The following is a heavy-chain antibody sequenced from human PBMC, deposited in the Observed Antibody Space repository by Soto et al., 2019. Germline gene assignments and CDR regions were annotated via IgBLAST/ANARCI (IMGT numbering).Heavy chain of an antibody. CDR1: GLTFGSYA. CDR3: AKVIEYDTSGYGRN. D-gene: IGHD3-22*01. J-gene: IGHJ4*02. Sequence: GGSLRLSCAASGLTFGSYAMSWVRQAPRKGLEWVSAISGSGGSTDYADSVKGRCTISTDNSKNTLYLQMNSLRAEDTAVYYCAKVIEYDTSGYGRNWGKGTQVTVFS. V-gene: IGHV3-23*01. CDR2: ISGSGGST.